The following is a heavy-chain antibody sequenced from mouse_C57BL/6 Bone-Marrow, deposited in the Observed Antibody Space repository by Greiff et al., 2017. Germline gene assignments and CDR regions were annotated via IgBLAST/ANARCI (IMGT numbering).Heavy chain of an antibody. CDR3: ARASIYYYGSFAY. J-gene: IGHJ3*01. V-gene: IGHV1-26*01. Sequence: VQLQQSGPELVKPGASVKISCKASGYTFTDYYMNWVKQSHGKSLEWIGHINPNNGGTSYNQKFKGKATLTVDKSSSTAYMELRSLTSEDSAVYYCARASIYYYGSFAYWGQGTLVTVSA. CDR1: GYTFTDYY. CDR2: INPNNGGT. D-gene: IGHD1-1*01.